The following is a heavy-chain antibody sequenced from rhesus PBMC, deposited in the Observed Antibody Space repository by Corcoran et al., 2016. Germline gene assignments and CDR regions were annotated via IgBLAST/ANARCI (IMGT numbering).Heavy chain of an antibody. V-gene: IGHV1-198*02. CDR2: MIPLVGIT. CDR3: ARGLERRYYYGLDS. D-gene: IGHD1-7*02. CDR1: GFTFGSYA. Sequence: QVQLVQSGAEVKKPGASVKVSCKASGFTFGSYAISWVRQAPGQGLEWMGMMIPLVGITNYAEEAQGRVTITADMSTSTAYMELSSLRSEDTAVYYCARGLERRYYYGLDSWGQGVVVTVSS. J-gene: IGHJ6*01.